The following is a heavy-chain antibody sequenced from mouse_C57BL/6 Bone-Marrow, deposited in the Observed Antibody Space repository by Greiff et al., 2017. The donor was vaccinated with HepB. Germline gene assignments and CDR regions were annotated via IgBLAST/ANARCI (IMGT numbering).Heavy chain of an antibody. CDR2: ITHSGET. J-gene: IGHJ3*01. CDR3: AGDRSAYYYYGISWFAY. Sequence: VHLVESGPGLVKPSQSLFLTCSITGFPITSGYYWIWIRQSPGKPLEWMGYITHSGETFYNPSLQSPISITRETSKNQFFLQLNSVTTEDTAMYYCAGDRSAYYYYGISWFAYWGQGTLVTVSA. CDR1: GFPITSGYY. D-gene: IGHD1-1*01. V-gene: IGHV12-3*01.